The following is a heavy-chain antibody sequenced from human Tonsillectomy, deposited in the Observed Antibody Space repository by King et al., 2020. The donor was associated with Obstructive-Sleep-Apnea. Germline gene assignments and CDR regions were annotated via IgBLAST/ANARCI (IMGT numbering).Heavy chain of an antibody. CDR2: IHPGDSDI. CDR1: GFSFISYY. CDR3: ARHTKGNFYPPFDY. J-gene: IGHJ4*02. Sequence: QLVQSGAEVKKPGESLKISCKGSGFSFISYYIAWVRHMPGKGLEWMGVIHPGDSDIRYSPSFEGRVTISADKSITTAYLQWSSLKASDTAIYYCARHTKGNFYPPFDYWGQGTQVTVSS. V-gene: IGHV5-51*01. D-gene: IGHD2-8*01.